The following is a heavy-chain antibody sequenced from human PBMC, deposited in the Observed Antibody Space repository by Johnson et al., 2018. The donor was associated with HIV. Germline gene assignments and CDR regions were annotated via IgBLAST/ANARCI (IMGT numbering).Heavy chain of an antibody. Sequence: VQLVEFGGGVVRPGESLGLSCAASEFTFGDYDMAWVRVAPGKGLAWVSGLDWNSGNIGNTDSVKGRFTISRDNAKNSLYLQMNSLRAEDTAVFFCVKGSRARALYDFWSGVPDAFDIWGQGTTVTVSS. CDR1: EFTFGDYD. CDR2: LDWNSGNI. D-gene: IGHD3-3*01. J-gene: IGHJ3*02. CDR3: VKGSRARALYDFWSGVPDAFDI. V-gene: IGHV3-20*04.